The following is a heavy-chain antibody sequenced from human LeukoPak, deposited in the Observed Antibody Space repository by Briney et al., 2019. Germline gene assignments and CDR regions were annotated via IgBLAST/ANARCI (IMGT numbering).Heavy chain of an antibody. Sequence: PSETLSLTCTVSGGSISSYYWSWVRQPPGKGLEWIGYIYYSGSTNYNPSLKSRVTISLDTSENQFSLNLSSVTAADTAVYYCARLNWVPGSTWPKIDSWGQGTLVTVSS. D-gene: IGHD6-13*01. J-gene: IGHJ4*02. CDR2: IYYSGST. CDR1: GGSISSYY. CDR3: ARLNWVPGSTWPKIDS. V-gene: IGHV4-59*08.